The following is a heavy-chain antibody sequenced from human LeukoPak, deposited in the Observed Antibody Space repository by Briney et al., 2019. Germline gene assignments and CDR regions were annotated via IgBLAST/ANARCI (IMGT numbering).Heavy chain of an antibody. Sequence: GGSLRLSCAASGFTFSSYGMSWVRQAPGKGPEWVSTLSGSGDSTHYADSVKGRFTISRDNSKNTLYLQMNSLRAEDTAVYYCAKDRRYVWGSYRHDYYFDSWGQGTLVTVSS. J-gene: IGHJ4*02. CDR1: GFTFSSYG. CDR3: AKDRRYVWGSYRHDYYFDS. V-gene: IGHV3-23*01. D-gene: IGHD3-16*02. CDR2: LSGSGDST.